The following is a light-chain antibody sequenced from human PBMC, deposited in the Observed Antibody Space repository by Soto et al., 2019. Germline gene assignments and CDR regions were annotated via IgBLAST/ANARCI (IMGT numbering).Light chain of an antibody. Sequence: EIVLTQSPATLSLSPGERATLSCRASQTVVTAFVWYQQKPGRAPSLLIYGASTRAAGIPARFSGSGSGTDFTLTISSLQSEDFAVYYCQQHNAWPLTFGGGTEVEIK. CDR3: QQHNAWPLT. CDR1: QTVVTA. J-gene: IGKJ4*01. CDR2: GAS. V-gene: IGKV3-15*01.